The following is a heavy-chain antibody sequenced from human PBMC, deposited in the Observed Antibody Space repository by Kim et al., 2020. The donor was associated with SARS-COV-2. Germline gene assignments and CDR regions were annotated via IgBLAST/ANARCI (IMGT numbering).Heavy chain of an antibody. CDR3: AMGQGAY. CDR2: INEDGSVK. J-gene: IGHJ4*02. Sequence: GGSLRLSCGASGFTFSNSWMTWVRQTPGRGLDWVAHINEDGSVKYYVDSVKGRFTISRDNAKHSVSLQMISLRAEDTAVYYCAMGQGAYWGQGTLVTVSS. CDR1: GFTFSNSW. V-gene: IGHV3-7*05. D-gene: IGHD1-26*01.